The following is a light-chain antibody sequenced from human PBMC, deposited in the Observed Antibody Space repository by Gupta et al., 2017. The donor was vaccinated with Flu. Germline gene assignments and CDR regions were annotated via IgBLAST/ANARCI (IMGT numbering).Light chain of an antibody. V-gene: IGLV7-43*01. J-gene: IGLJ3*02. CDR1: TGAVTSGHH. Sequence: QTVVTPEPSLTVSPGGTVTLTCAPSTGAVTSGHHPNWVQQKPGQAPRALIYSTSKKDASTPARFSGSRLGGKAALTLSGVQPEDEAEYDCRLNYADGWVFGGGTKVTVL. CDR3: RLNYADGWV. CDR2: STS.